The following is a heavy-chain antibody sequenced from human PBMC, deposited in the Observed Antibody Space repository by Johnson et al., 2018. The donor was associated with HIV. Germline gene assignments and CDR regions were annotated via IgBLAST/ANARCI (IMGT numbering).Heavy chain of an antibody. CDR1: GFTFDDYT. CDR3: AKDLIAAAAPTAFDI. D-gene: IGHD6-13*01. CDR2: ISWDGGST. Sequence: VQLVESGGVVVQPGGSLRLSCEASGFTFDDYTMHWVRQAPGKGLEWVSLISWDGGSTYYADSVKGRFTISRDNSKNSLYLQMNSLRTEDTALYYCAKDLIAAAAPTAFDIWGQGTMVTVSS. V-gene: IGHV3-43*01. J-gene: IGHJ3*02.